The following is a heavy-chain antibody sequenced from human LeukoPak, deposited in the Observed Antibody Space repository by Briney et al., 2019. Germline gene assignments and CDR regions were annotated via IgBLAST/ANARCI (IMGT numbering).Heavy chain of an antibody. Sequence: ASVKVSCKASGYTFTGYYMHWVRQAPGQGLEWMGWINPNSGGTNYAQKFQGRVTMTRDTSISTAYMELSRLRSEDAAVYYCARASAPGAFDIWGQGTMVTVSS. J-gene: IGHJ3*02. CDR2: INPNSGGT. V-gene: IGHV1-2*02. CDR3: ARASAPGAFDI. CDR1: GYTFTGYY.